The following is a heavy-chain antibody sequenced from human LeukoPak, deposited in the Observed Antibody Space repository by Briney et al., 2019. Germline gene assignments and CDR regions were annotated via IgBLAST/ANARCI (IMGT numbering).Heavy chain of an antibody. CDR2: IYHSGST. D-gene: IGHD3-9*01. CDR1: GGSISSGGYS. V-gene: IGHV4-30-2*01. J-gene: IGHJ5*02. CDR3: ARVGYFDWYVNWFDP. Sequence: SETLSLTCAVSGGSISSGGYSWSWIRQPPGKGLEWIGYIYHSGSTYYNPSLKSRVTISVDRSKNQFSLKLSSVTAADTAVYYCARVGYFDWYVNWFDPWGQGTLVTVSS.